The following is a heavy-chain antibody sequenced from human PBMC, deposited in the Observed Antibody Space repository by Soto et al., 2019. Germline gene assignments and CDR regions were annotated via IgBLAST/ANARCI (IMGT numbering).Heavy chain of an antibody. CDR1: GYSFTNYW. CDR2: IYPGDSDT. CDR3: ARHTRQQLDIEY. V-gene: IGHV5-51*01. J-gene: IGHJ4*02. Sequence: GESLKISCKGSGYSFTNYWFGWVRQMPGKGLEWMGIIYPGDSDTRYSPSFHGQVIISADKSISTAYLQWSSLRASETAMNYCARHTRQQLDIEYWGEGAQVTVTS. D-gene: IGHD6-13*01.